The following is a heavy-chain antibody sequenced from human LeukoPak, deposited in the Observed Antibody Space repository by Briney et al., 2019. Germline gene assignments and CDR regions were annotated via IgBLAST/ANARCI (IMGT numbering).Heavy chain of an antibody. CDR1: GFTFSSYG. V-gene: IGHV3-30*18. CDR3: AKDPYCSSTSCYNPAFGFDY. CDR2: ISYDGSNK. Sequence: GGSPRLSCAAPGFTFSSYGMHWVRQAPGKGLEWVAVISYDGSNKYYADSVKGRFTISRDNSKNTLYLQMNSLRAEDTAVYYCAKDPYCSSTSCYNPAFGFDYWGQGTLVTVSS. J-gene: IGHJ4*02. D-gene: IGHD2-2*02.